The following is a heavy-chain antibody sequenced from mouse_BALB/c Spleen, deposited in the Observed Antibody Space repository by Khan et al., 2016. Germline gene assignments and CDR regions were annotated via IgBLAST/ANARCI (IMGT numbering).Heavy chain of an antibody. J-gene: IGHJ3*01. CDR3: ARAGYYGYLAY. V-gene: IGHV4-1*02. CDR1: GFDFSRYW. Sequence: EVKLLESGGGLVQPGGSLKLSCAASGFDFSRYWMSWVLQAPGKGLEWIGEINPDSSTISYTPSLKDKFIISRDNAKNTLYLQMSKGRSEDTALDYCARAGYYGYLAYWGQGTLVTVSA. D-gene: IGHD1-1*01. CDR2: INPDSSTI.